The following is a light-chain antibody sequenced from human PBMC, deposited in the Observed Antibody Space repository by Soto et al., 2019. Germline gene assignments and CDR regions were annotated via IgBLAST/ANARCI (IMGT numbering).Light chain of an antibody. CDR1: QSISSKF. J-gene: IGKJ2*01. V-gene: IGKV3-20*01. Sequence: EIVLTQSPGTLSLSPGDEATLSCRASQSISSKFLAWYQQKRGQVPRLLIYSASRRATGIPDRFSGGGSGTDFTLTISRLEPEDFAVYYCQQYGSSPPYTFGQGTKLDI. CDR3: QQYGSSPPYT. CDR2: SAS.